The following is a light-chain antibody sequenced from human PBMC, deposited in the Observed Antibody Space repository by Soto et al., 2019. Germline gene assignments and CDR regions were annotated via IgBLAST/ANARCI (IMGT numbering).Light chain of an antibody. J-gene: IGLJ3*02. Sequence: QSALTQPPSASGSPGQSVTISCTGTSSDVGAYNYVSWYQPYPGKAPKLMIYEVSKRPSGVPDRFSGSKSGKTASLTVSGLQPEDEADYYCTSYAGSNIWVFGGGTQLTVL. CDR3: TSYAGSNIWV. V-gene: IGLV2-8*01. CDR1: SSDVGAYNY. CDR2: EVS.